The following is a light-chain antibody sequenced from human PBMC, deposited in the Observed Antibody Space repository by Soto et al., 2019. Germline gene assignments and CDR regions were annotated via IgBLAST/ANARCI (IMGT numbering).Light chain of an antibody. J-gene: IGLJ1*01. V-gene: IGLV1-44*01. CDR1: ASNIGSNT. CDR2: TNN. Sequence: QSVLTQPPSASGTPGQRVTIFCSGSASNIGSNTVNWFQQLPGTAPKLLTHTNNQRPSGVPARFSGSKSGTSASLAISGLQSEDEADYYCCSYAGSYTFDVFGTGTKLTVL. CDR3: CSYAGSYTFDV.